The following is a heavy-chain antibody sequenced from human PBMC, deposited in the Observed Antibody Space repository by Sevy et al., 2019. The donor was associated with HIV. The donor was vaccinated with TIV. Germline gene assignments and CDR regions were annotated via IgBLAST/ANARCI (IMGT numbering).Heavy chain of an antibody. CDR3: AKAGATKDGMDV. V-gene: IGHV3-23*01. CDR2: ISGSGGST. CDR1: GFTFSDYS. Sequence: GGSLRLSCAASGFTFSDYSMHWVRQAPGKGLEWVSGISGSGGSTYYADSVKGRFTISRDNFKNTLYLQMNSLRAEDTAVYYCAKAGATKDGMDVWGQGTTVTVSS. D-gene: IGHD5-12*01. J-gene: IGHJ6*02.